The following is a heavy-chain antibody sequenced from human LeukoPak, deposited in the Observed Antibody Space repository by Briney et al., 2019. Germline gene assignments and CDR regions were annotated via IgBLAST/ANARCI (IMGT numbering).Heavy chain of an antibody. CDR3: ARFSYYDILTGYYNGDY. D-gene: IGHD3-9*01. CDR1: GYTFTGYY. Sequence: ASVKVSCKASGYTFTGYYMHWVRQAPGQGLEWMGRINSNSGGTNYAQKFQGRVTVTRDTSISTAYMELSRLRSDDTAVYYCARFSYYDILTGYYNGDYWGQGTLVTVSS. V-gene: IGHV1-2*06. J-gene: IGHJ4*02. CDR2: INSNSGGT.